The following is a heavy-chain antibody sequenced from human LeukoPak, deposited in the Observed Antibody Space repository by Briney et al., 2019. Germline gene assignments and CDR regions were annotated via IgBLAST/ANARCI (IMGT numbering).Heavy chain of an antibody. CDR1: GFTFSRYT. CDR2: ISGTSSYR. CDR3: AKDASPYDSTNWFEP. Sequence: AGSLRLACAASGFTFSRYTMNWVRQVPGKGLEWVSSISGTSSYRYYAESVKGRFSISRDDATNSVYLQMNSLRVEDTAVYYCAKDASPYDSTNWFEPRGQGTPVTVSS. D-gene: IGHD3-3*01. J-gene: IGHJ5*02. V-gene: IGHV3-21*01.